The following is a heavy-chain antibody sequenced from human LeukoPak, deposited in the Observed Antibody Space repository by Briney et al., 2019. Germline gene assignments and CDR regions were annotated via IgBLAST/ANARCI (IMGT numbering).Heavy chain of an antibody. D-gene: IGHD3-3*01. CDR1: GFTFSSYS. CDR2: ISSSGSTI. V-gene: IGHV3-48*04. CDR3: ARKPYYDFWSGYPTNYFDY. J-gene: IGHJ4*02. Sequence: PGGSLRLSCAASGFTFSSYSMNWVRQAPGKGLEWVSYISSSGSTIYYADSVKGRFTISRDNAKNSLYLQMNSLRAEDTAVYYCARKPYYDFWSGYPTNYFDYWGQGTLVTVSS.